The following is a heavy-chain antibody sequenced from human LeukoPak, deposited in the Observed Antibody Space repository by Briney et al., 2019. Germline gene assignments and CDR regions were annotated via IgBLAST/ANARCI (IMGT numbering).Heavy chain of an antibody. CDR3: ARGDYDFWSGPFSY. D-gene: IGHD3-3*01. V-gene: IGHV1-2*06. CDR2: LNPNSGVT. CDR1: GYTFTGYY. J-gene: IGHJ4*02. Sequence: GASVKVSCKASGYTFTGYYMHWVRQAPGQGLEWMGRLNPNSGVTNFAQRFQGRVTMTSDTSISTAYMELSRLRSDDTAVYYCARGDYDFWSGPFSYWGQGTLVTVSS.